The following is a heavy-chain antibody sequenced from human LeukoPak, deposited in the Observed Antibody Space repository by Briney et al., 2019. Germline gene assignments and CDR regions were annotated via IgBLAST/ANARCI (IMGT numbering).Heavy chain of an antibody. Sequence: SVKVSCKASGGTFSSYAISWVRQATGQGLEWMGRIIPIFGTANYAQKFQGRVTITTEESTSTAYMELSSLRSEDTAVYYCATDHSRVAAQPHYYYYMDVWGKGTTVTVSS. CDR2: IIPIFGTA. CDR3: ATDHSRVAAQPHYYYYMDV. V-gene: IGHV1-69*05. CDR1: GGTFSSYA. J-gene: IGHJ6*03. D-gene: IGHD6-6*01.